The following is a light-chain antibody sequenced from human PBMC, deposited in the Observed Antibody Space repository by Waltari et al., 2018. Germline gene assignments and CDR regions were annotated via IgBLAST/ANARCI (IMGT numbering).Light chain of an antibody. Sequence: QSVLTQPPSVSGAPGQRVTIPCTGRSSNIGARAGVHWYQQLPGTAPRLLIYGNNNRPSGVPDRFSGSKSGTSASLAITGLQAEDEADYYCQSYDGSHVVFGGGTKLTVL. CDR1: SSNIGARAG. J-gene: IGLJ2*01. CDR3: QSYDGSHVV. CDR2: GNN. V-gene: IGLV1-40*01.